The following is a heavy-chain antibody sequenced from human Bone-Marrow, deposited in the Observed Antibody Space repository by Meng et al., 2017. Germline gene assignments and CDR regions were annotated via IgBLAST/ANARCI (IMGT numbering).Heavy chain of an antibody. J-gene: IGHJ4*01. V-gene: IGHV3-15*01. CDR3: SGHVDY. CDR1: GFTFSNAW. Sequence: VQLVESGGGFVKAGGSLRLSCAGSGFTFSNAWMTWVRQAPGKGLEWIGRMKSNVDGGTVDYAAAVKGRFFISRDDSENTFYLQMNSLKTEDTAVYYCSGHVDYWGHGTLVTVSS. CDR2: MKSNVDGGTV.